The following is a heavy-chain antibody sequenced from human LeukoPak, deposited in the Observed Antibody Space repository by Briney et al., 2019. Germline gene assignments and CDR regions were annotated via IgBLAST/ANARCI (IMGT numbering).Heavy chain of an antibody. D-gene: IGHD7-27*01. CDR3: AKGQTWASVYFDS. Sequence: GGSLRLSCAASGFXFSSYAMSWVRQAPGEGLEWVSSITTSGGSTYYADSVKGRFTISRDNAKNTLYLQMNSLRAEDTAVYYCAKGQTWASVYFDSWGQGTLVTVSS. J-gene: IGHJ4*02. CDR1: GFXFSSYA. V-gene: IGHV3-23*01. CDR2: ITTSGGST.